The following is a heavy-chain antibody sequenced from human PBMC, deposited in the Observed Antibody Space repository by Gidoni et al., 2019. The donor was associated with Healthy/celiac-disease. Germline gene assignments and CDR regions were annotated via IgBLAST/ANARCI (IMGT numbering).Heavy chain of an antibody. J-gene: IGHJ4*02. D-gene: IGHD3-22*01. Sequence: QITLKESGPTLVKPTQTITLTCTFSGFSLSTSGVGVGWIRQPPGKALEWLALIYWDDDKRYSPSLKSRLTITKDTSKNQVVLTMTNMDPVDTATYYCAHRSYDSSGCSLFDYWGQGTLVTVSS. V-gene: IGHV2-5*02. CDR3: AHRSYDSSGCSLFDY. CDR2: IYWDDDK. CDR1: GFSLSTSGVG.